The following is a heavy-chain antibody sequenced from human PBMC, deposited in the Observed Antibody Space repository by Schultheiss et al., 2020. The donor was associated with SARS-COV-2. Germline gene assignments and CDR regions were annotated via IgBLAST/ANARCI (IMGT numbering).Heavy chain of an antibody. CDR3: TRETITIFGVVIPLYYMDV. D-gene: IGHD3-3*01. CDR2: ISGSGGST. CDR1: GFTFSSYA. Sequence: GESLKISCAASGFTFSSYAMSWVRQAPGKGLEWVSAISGSGGSTYYADSVKGRVTISRDNSKNTLHLQMNGLRAEDTAEYYCTRETITIFGVVIPLYYMDVWGKGTTVTVSS. J-gene: IGHJ6*03. V-gene: IGHV3-23*01.